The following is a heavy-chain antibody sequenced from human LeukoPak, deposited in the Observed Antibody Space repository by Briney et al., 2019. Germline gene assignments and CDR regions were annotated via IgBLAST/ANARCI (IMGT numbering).Heavy chain of an antibody. CDR3: ARTRGGNSDWYFDL. J-gene: IGHJ2*01. CDR1: GYSISSGYY. CDR2: IYHGGNT. Sequence: SETLSLTRAVSGYSISSGYYWGWIRQPPGKGLEWIGYIYHGGNTYYNPSLKSRVTISVDTSKNQFSLKLSSVTAADTAVYYCARTRGGNSDWYFDLWGRGTLVTVSS. V-gene: IGHV4-38-2*01. D-gene: IGHD4-23*01.